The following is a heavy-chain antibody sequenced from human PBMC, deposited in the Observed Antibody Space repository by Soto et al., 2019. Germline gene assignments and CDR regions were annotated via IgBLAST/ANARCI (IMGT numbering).Heavy chain of an antibody. CDR3: ARGSSRSRLDPPYFDS. Sequence: QVQLVQSGAEVKKPGSSVKVSCKASGGTFSSYAISWVRQAPGQGLEWMGGIIPIFGTANYAQKFQGRVTITADESTSKPYMELSSLRSEDTAVYSCARGSSRSRLDPPYFDSWGQGTLVTVSS. CDR1: GGTFSSYA. CDR2: IIPIFGTA. J-gene: IGHJ4*02. D-gene: IGHD6-19*01. V-gene: IGHV1-69*12.